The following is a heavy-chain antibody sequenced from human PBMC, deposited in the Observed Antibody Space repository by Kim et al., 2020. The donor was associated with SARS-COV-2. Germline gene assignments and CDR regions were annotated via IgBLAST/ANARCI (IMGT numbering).Heavy chain of an antibody. CDR3: AKAFDRSSWYDGNGFDY. CDR2: ISGSGGST. J-gene: IGHJ4*02. CDR1: GFTFSSYD. V-gene: IGHV3-23*01. D-gene: IGHD6-13*01. Sequence: GGSLRLSCAAFGFTFSSYDMSWVRQAPGKGLEWVSAISGSGGSTNYADSVKGRFTISRDNSKNTLYLQMNSLRAEDTAVYYCAKAFDRSSWYDGNGFDYWGQGTLVTVSS.